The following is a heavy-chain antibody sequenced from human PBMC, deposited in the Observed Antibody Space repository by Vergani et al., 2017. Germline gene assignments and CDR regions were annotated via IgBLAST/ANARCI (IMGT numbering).Heavy chain of an antibody. J-gene: IGHJ3*02. V-gene: IGHV3-21*01. Sequence: EVQLVESGGGLVKPGGSLRLSCAASGFTFSSYSMNWVRQAPGKGLEWVSSISSSSSYIYYADSVKGRFTISRDNAKNSLYLQMNSLRAEDTAVYYCAREDRPLPDTAMALDAFDIWGQGTMVTVSS. CDR1: GFTFSSYS. CDR3: AREDRPLPDTAMALDAFDI. CDR2: ISSSSSYI. D-gene: IGHD5-18*01.